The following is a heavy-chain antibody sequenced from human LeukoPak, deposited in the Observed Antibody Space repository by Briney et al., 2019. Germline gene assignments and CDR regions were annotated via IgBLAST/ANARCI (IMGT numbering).Heavy chain of an antibody. V-gene: IGHV3-49*03. CDR2: IRSKGTGGTT. J-gene: IGHJ4*02. CDR1: V. Sequence: GGSLRLSCTASVIWFRQAPGKGLEWVGLIRSKGTGGTTEYAAAVKGRFFISRDDSKTIAYLQMNSLKTEDTAMYYCSRFFDQWGQGTLVTVSS. CDR3: SRFFDQ.